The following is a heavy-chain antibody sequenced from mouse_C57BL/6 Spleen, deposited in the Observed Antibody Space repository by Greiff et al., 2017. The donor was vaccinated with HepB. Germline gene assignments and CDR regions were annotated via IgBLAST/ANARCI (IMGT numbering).Heavy chain of an antibody. J-gene: IGHJ2*01. Sequence: EVQGVESGGDLVKPGGSLKLSCAASGFTFSSYGMSWVRQTPDKRLEWVATISSGGSYTYYPDSVKGRFTISRDNAKNTLYLQMSSLKSEDTAMYYCARHWGDYDEGYYFDYWGQGTTLTVSS. V-gene: IGHV5-6*01. CDR1: GFTFSSYG. D-gene: IGHD2-4*01. CDR2: ISSGGSYT. CDR3: ARHWGDYDEGYYFDY.